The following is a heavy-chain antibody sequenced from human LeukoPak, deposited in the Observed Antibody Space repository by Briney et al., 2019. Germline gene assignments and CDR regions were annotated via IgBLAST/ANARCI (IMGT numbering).Heavy chain of an antibody. Sequence: SETLSLTCTVSGGSISSSGYYWGWIRQPAGKGLEWIGRIYTSGSTNYNPSLKSRVTISVDTSKNQFSLKLSSVTAADTAVYYCARLAPPIGYYDSSGSSYYFDYWGQGTLVTVSS. V-gene: IGHV4-61*02. D-gene: IGHD3-22*01. J-gene: IGHJ4*02. CDR2: IYTSGST. CDR3: ARLAPPIGYYDSSGSSYYFDY. CDR1: GGSISSSGYY.